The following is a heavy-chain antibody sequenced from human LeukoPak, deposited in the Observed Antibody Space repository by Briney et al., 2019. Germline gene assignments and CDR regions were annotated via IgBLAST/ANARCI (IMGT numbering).Heavy chain of an antibody. Sequence: GESLKISCQGSGYSITSYWIGWVRQKPGKGLEWLGSNYPGDSDTTYNTSFQGQVTLSVDKSISTAYLQWSSLRASDSAMYYCTTMRELEFEEYYFDFWGQGTLVTVSS. V-gene: IGHV5-51*01. CDR1: GYSITSYW. CDR2: NYPGDSDT. J-gene: IGHJ4*02. CDR3: TTMRELEFEEYYFDF. D-gene: IGHD1-1*01.